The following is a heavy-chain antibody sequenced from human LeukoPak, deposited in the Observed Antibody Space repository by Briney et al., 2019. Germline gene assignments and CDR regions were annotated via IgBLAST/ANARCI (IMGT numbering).Heavy chain of an antibody. CDR1: GFNFSDYS. CDR3: ARLSPHTYCSGGSCYWFDP. CDR2: ISISPSYI. V-gene: IGHV3-21*04. J-gene: IGHJ5*02. D-gene: IGHD2-15*01. Sequence: GGSLRLSCAAPGFNFSDYSMSWVRQAPGQGLEWVSHISISPSYIHYADSVQGRFTISRDNAKSSLYLQMNSLRAEDTAVYYCARLSPHTYCSGGSCYWFDPWGQGTLVTVSS.